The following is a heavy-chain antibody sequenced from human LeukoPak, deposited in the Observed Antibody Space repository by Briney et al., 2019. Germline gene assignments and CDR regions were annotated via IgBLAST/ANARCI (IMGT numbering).Heavy chain of an antibody. CDR2: IIPICGTA. CDR3: ASKRGYSYGLDY. Sequence: ASVKVSCKASGGTFSSYAISWVRQDPGQGLEWMGGIIPICGTANYAQKFQGRVTITEDESTSTGYMELSSLRSEDTAVYYCASKRGYSYGLDYWGQGTLVTVSS. V-gene: IGHV1-69*13. CDR1: GGTFSSYA. D-gene: IGHD5-18*01. J-gene: IGHJ4*02.